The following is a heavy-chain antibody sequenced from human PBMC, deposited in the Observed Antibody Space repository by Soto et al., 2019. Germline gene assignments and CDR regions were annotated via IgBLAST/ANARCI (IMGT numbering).Heavy chain of an antibody. V-gene: IGHV4-4*07. CDR1: GASMNSYH. D-gene: IGHD6-13*01. Sequence: QVQLQASGPGLVKPSETLSLTCTVSGASMNSYHWSWIRQPAGKGLDWIGHIHSIGSTNYNPSLKSRVTMSVDTSKNQFSLRLMSLTAADTAVYYCARDQGVAAAGITWFDPWGQGSLVTVSS. CDR3: ARDQGVAAAGITWFDP. CDR2: IHSIGST. J-gene: IGHJ5*02.